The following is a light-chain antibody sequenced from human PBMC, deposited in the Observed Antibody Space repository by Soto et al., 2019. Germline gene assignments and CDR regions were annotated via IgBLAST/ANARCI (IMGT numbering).Light chain of an antibody. CDR2: GAS. Sequence: EIVLTQSPATLSVSPGERATLSCRASQNIISNLAWYQQKPGQAPRLLIYGASSRATGIPDRFSGSGSGTDFTLTISRLEPEDFAVYYCQQYGSSPEWTFGQGTKVDI. V-gene: IGKV3-20*01. CDR1: QNIISN. J-gene: IGKJ1*01. CDR3: QQYGSSPEWT.